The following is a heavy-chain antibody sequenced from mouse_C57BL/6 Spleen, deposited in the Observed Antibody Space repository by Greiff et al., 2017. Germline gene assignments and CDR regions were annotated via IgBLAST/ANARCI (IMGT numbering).Heavy chain of an antibody. CDR2: IYPANGNT. J-gene: IGHJ4*01. D-gene: IGHD1-1*01. CDR1: GFNFTNTY. CDR3: ASRGSTDPYYAMDY. V-gene: IGHV14-3*01. Sequence: VQLQQSVAELVRPGASVKLSCTASGFNFTNTYMHWVKQRPEQGLEWIGGIYPANGNTKYTPKFKGKATITADTSSNTAYLQLSSLTSEATAIYYWASRGSTDPYYAMDYWGQGTSVTVSS.